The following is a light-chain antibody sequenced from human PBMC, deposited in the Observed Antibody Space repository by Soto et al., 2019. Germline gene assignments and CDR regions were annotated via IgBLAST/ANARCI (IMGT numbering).Light chain of an antibody. CDR1: QTINFY. CDR2: GAS. V-gene: IGKV1-39*01. Sequence: DIQMTQSPSSLSASVGDRVTITCRASQTINFYLNWYHQRPGNAPKLLVYGASRLKSGVPSRFSGSGSGTDFTLTISSLQPEDFATYYCQQSYTAPLTFGGGTKVDI. CDR3: QQSYTAPLT. J-gene: IGKJ4*01.